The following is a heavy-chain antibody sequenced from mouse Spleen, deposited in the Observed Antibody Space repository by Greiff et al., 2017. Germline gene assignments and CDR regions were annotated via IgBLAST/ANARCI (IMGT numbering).Heavy chain of an antibody. J-gene: IGHJ1*01. CDR2: INSNGGST. V-gene: IGHV5-6-2*01. D-gene: IGHD2-4*01. CDR3: ARHGGLRPGWYFDV. Sequence: EVQGVESGGGLVKPGGSLKLSCAASGFTFSSYAMSWVRQTPEKRLEWVAAINSNGGSTYYPDTVKDRFTISRDNAKNTLYLQMSSLRSEDTALYYCARHGGLRPGWYFDVWGAGTTVTVSS. CDR1: GFTFSSYA.